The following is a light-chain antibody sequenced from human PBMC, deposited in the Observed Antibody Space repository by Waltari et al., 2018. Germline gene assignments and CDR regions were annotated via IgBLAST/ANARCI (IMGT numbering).Light chain of an antibody. V-gene: IGLV1-44*01. CDR1: NSNIGSNT. CDR2: SNK. Sequence: QSVLAQPPSASGTPGQRITISCSGSNSNIGSNTVNWYQQFPGTAPRLLIYSNKKQPSGVPDRVSASKSGAAAALAISGLHSEDEADYYCSTWDDRLTGVVFGGGTKVTVL. J-gene: IGLJ2*01. CDR3: STWDDRLTGVV.